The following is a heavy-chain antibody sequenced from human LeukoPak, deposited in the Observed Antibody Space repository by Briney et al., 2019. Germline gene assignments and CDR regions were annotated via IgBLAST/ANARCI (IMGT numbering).Heavy chain of an antibody. Sequence: SESLSLTCTVSGGSISSSSYYWDWIRQPPGKGLEWIGSIYYSGSTYYNPSLKSRVTISVDTSKNQFSLKLSSVTAAHTAVYYCARLLSAYDSSGYREYWGQGTLVTVSS. D-gene: IGHD3-22*01. V-gene: IGHV4-39*01. CDR2: IYYSGST. CDR3: ARLLSAYDSSGYREY. J-gene: IGHJ4*02. CDR1: GGSISSSSYY.